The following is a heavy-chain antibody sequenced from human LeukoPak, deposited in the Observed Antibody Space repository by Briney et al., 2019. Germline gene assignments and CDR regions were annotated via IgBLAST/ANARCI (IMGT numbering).Heavy chain of an antibody. J-gene: IGHJ4*02. CDR1: GYNFTNYD. CDR2: MNPNSGVT. V-gene: IGHV1-8*01. CDR3: ARWLVRGSRSSYFDH. Sequence: ASVKVSCKASGYNFTNYDFNWVRQATGQGLEWMGWMNPNSGVTGYAQKFQGRVTMTRDTSINTAYMELSSLRSEDTALYYCARWLVRGSRSSYFDHWGQGTLVTVS. D-gene: IGHD6-6*01.